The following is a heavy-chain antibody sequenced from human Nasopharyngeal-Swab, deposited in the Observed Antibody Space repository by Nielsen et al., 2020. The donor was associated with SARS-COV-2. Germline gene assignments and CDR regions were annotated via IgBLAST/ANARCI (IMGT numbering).Heavy chain of an antibody. Sequence: WIRQPPGKGLEWIGYIYHSGSTYYNPSLKSRVTISVDRSKNQFPLKLSSVTAADTAVYYYARATAVAGTDYWGQGTLVTVSS. CDR2: IYHSGST. CDR3: ARATAVAGTDY. V-gene: IGHV4-30-2*01. D-gene: IGHD6-19*01. J-gene: IGHJ4*02.